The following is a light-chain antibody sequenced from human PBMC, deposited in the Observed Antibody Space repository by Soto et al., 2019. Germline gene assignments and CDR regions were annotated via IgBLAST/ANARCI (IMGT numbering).Light chain of an antibody. CDR2: GAS. CDR3: QQLGSLPYT. V-gene: IGKV3-20*01. J-gene: IGKJ2*01. Sequence: EIVLTQSPGTLSLSPGERATLSCRASQSVNNNYLAWYQQKPGQAPRLLINGASSRATGIPDRFSGSGSGTDFPLSISIVEPEDVAVYHCQQLGSLPYTFGQGTNLEI. CDR1: QSVNNNY.